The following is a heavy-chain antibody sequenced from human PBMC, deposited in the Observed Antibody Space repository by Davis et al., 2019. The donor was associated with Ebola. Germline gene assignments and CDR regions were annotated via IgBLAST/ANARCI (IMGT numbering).Heavy chain of an antibody. D-gene: IGHD3-3*01. Sequence: ASVKVSCKASGYTFTSYDINWVRQATGQGLEWMGWMNPNSGNTGYAQKFQGRVTMTRNTSISTAYMELSSLRSEDTAVYYCAREPDITIFGVVPNWFDPWGQGTLVTVSS. CDR1: GYTFTSYD. V-gene: IGHV1-8*01. CDR3: AREPDITIFGVVPNWFDP. J-gene: IGHJ5*02. CDR2: MNPNSGNT.